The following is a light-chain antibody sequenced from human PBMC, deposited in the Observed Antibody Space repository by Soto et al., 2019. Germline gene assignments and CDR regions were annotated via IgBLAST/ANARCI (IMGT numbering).Light chain of an antibody. CDR3: CSYAGSSTLDVV. Sequence: QSAPTQPASVSGSPGQSITISCTGTSSDVGSYNLVSWYQQHPGKAPKLMIYEVSKRPSGVSNRFSGSKSGNTASLTISGLQAEDEADYYCCSYAGSSTLDVVFGGGTKLTVL. J-gene: IGLJ2*01. V-gene: IGLV2-23*02. CDR2: EVS. CDR1: SSDVGSYNL.